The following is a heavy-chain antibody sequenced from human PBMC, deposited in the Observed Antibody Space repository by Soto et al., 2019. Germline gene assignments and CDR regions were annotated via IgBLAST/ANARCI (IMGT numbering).Heavy chain of an antibody. J-gene: IGHJ4*02. CDR2: IFASSTTI. CDR3: ARDKDWAFDY. Sequence: GGSLRLSCVASGFTFSSYSMVWVRQAPGKGLEWVSYIFASSTTIYYADSVKGRFTVSRDNAQNSLFLLMNSLRAEDTAVYYCARDKDWAFDYWGQGT. CDR1: GFTFSSYS. D-gene: IGHD3-9*01. V-gene: IGHV3-48*04.